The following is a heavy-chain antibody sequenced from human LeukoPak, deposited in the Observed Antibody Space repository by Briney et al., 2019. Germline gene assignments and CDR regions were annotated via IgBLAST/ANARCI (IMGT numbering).Heavy chain of an antibody. CDR2: ISSSSSYI. CDR1: GFTFSSYS. V-gene: IGHV3-21*01. Sequence: GGSLRLSCAASGFTFSSYSMNWVRQAPGKGLEWVSSISSSSSYIYYADSLKGRFTISRDNAKNSLYLQMNSLRADDTAVYYCARGLAYYYDSSAYFLDYWGQGTLVTVSS. CDR3: ARGLAYYYDSSAYFLDY. D-gene: IGHD3-22*01. J-gene: IGHJ4*02.